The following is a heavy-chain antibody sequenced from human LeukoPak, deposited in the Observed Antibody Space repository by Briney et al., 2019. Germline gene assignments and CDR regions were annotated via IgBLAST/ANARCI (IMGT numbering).Heavy chain of an antibody. CDR3: ARDFGYGSGVYYFDY. Sequence: ASVKVSCKASGYTFTSYGISWVRQAPGQGLEWMGWIRAYNGNTNYVQKLQGRVTMTTDTSTSTAYMELRSLRSDDTAVYYCARDFGYGSGVYYFDYWGQGTLVTVSS. V-gene: IGHV1-18*01. CDR1: GYTFTSYG. J-gene: IGHJ4*02. D-gene: IGHD3-10*01. CDR2: IRAYNGNT.